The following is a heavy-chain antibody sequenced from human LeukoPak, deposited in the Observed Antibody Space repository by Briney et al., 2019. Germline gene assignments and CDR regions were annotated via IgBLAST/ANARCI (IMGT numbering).Heavy chain of an antibody. V-gene: IGHV1-24*01. CDR2: FDPEDGET. Sequence: ASVKVSCKVSGYTLTELSMHWVRQAPGKGLEWMGGFDPEDGETIYAQKFQGRVTMTEDTSTDTAYMELSSLRSEDTAVYYCATLGYCSSTGCYDLGYWGQGTLVTVSS. D-gene: IGHD2-2*01. CDR1: GYTLTELS. CDR3: ATLGYCSSTGCYDLGY. J-gene: IGHJ4*02.